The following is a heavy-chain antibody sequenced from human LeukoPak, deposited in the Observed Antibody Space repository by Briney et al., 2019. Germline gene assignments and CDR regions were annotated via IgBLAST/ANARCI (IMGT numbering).Heavy chain of an antibody. Sequence: PGGSLRLSCAASGFTFSSYAMHWVRQAPGKGLEWVAVISYDGSNKYYADSVKGRFTISRDNSKNTLYLQMNSLRAEDTAVYYCARGRRFGMDVWGQGTTVTVSS. V-gene: IGHV3-30-3*01. CDR2: ISYDGSNK. CDR3: ARGRRFGMDV. J-gene: IGHJ6*02. CDR1: GFTFSSYA.